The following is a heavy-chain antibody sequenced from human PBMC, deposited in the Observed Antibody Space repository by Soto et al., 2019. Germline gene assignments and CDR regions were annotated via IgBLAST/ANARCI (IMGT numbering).Heavy chain of an antibody. CDR2: IHYSGDT. CDR1: GGSISSSY. CDR3: ARSPNYDILTEYYSGPSWFVP. Sequence: QVQLQESGPGLVKPSETLSLTCTVSGGSISSSYWSWIRQPPEKGLEWIGHIHYSGDTNYNPTLQSRVTISVDKSKDQFPQKLTAVPAADSAVYYCARSPNYDILTEYYSGPSWFVPWGQGTMVTVSS. J-gene: IGHJ5*02. V-gene: IGHV4-59*01. D-gene: IGHD3-9*01.